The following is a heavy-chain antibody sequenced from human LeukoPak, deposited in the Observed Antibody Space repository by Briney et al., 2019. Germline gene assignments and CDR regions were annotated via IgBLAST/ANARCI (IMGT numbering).Heavy chain of an antibody. J-gene: IGHJ4*02. V-gene: IGHV1-69*05. D-gene: IGHD3-22*01. CDR3: ARGYYDSSGYYHFYY. Sequence: ASVKVSCKASGGTFSSYAISWVRQAPGQGLEWIGGIIPIFGTANYAQKFQGRVTITTDESTSTAYMELSSLRSEDTAVYYCARGYYDSSGYYHFYYWGQGNLVTVSS. CDR1: GGTFSSYA. CDR2: IIPIFGTA.